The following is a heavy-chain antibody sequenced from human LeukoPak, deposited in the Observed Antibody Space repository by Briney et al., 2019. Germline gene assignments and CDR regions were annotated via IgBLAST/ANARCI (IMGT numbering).Heavy chain of an antibody. V-gene: IGHV3-21*01. Sequence: GGSLRLSCAASGFTFSSYSMNWFRQAPGKGLEWVSSISSSSSYIYYADSVKGRFTTSRDNAKNSLYLQMNSLRAEDTAVYYCARDAEMATISSYFDYWGQGTLVTVSS. J-gene: IGHJ4*02. D-gene: IGHD5-24*01. CDR3: ARDAEMATISSYFDY. CDR2: ISSSSSYI. CDR1: GFTFSSYS.